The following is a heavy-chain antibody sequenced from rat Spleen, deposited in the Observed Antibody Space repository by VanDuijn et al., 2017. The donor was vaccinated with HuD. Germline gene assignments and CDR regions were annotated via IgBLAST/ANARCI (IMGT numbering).Heavy chain of an antibody. CDR1: GFTFSDYN. CDR2: IIYDGSRT. D-gene: IGHD1-1*01. V-gene: IGHV5S10*01. Sequence: EVQLVESGGGLVQPGRSLKLSCAASGFTFSDYNMAWVRQAPKNGLEWVATIIYDGSRTYYRDSVKGRFTISRHNTQNTLYLQMNSLRSEDTATYYCTTVLQGHGFANWGQGTLVTVSS. CDR3: TTVLQGHGFAN. J-gene: IGHJ3*01.